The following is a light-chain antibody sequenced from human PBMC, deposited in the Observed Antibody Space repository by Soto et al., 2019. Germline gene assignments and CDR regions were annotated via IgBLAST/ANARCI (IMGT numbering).Light chain of an antibody. J-gene: IGLJ2*01. V-gene: IGLV1-47*01. CDR3: AAWDDSRSGVV. CDR1: TSNIESNY. CDR2: RNN. Sequence: QSVLTQPPSASGTPGQRVTISCSGSTSNIESNYVYWYQQLPGTAPKLLIYRNNQRPSGVPDRFSGSKSGTSGSLVISGLRSEDAADYYCAAWDDSRSGVVFGGGTKLTVL.